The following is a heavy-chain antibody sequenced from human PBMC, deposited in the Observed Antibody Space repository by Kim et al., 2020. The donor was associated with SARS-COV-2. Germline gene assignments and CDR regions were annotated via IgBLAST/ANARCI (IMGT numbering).Heavy chain of an antibody. Sequence: ASVKVSCKASGYTFTGYYMHWVRQAPGQGLEWMGWINPNSGGTNYAQKFQGWVTMTRDTSISTAYMELSRLRSDDTAVYYCARGRAIRQLWSYYYCGMDVWGQGTAVTVSS. CDR3: ARGRAIRQLWSYYYCGMDV. CDR1: GYTFTGYY. V-gene: IGHV1-2*04. J-gene: IGHJ6*02. CDR2: INPNSGGT. D-gene: IGHD5-18*01.